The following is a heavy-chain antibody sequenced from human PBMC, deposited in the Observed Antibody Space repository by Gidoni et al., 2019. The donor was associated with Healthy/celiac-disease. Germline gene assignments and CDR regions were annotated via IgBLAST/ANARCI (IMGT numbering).Heavy chain of an antibody. V-gene: IGHV3-7*01. Sequence: EVQLVESGGGLVQPGGSLRLSCAASGFTFRSYWMSWVRQAPGKGREWVANIKQDGSEKYYVDSVKGRFTISRDNAKNSLYLQMNSLRAEDTAVYYCARDLSGVAGTKSDTFDYWGQGTLVTVSS. J-gene: IGHJ4*02. CDR3: ARDLSGVAGTKSDTFDY. D-gene: IGHD6-19*01. CDR1: GFTFRSYW. CDR2: IKQDGSEK.